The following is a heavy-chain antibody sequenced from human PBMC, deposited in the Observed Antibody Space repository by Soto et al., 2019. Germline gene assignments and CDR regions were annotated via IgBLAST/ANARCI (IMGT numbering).Heavy chain of an antibody. Sequence: PSETLPLTCSVSGDSVSSGSYYWSWVRQPPGKGLEWIGYIFYSGNTNYNPSLQSRVTISVDTSKNQFSLKLRSVTAADTAMYYCARHYSGSYYSHWFDPWGQGTLVTVSS. CDR1: GDSVSSGSYY. D-gene: IGHD1-26*01. V-gene: IGHV4-61*01. J-gene: IGHJ5*02. CDR2: IFYSGNT. CDR3: ARHYSGSYYSHWFDP.